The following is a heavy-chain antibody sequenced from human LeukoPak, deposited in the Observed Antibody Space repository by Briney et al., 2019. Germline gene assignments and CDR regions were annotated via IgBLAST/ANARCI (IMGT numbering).Heavy chain of an antibody. CDR2: INHSGST. CDR3: ARGRGTTVTIFDY. CDR1: GGSFSGYY. J-gene: IGHJ4*02. D-gene: IGHD4-17*01. V-gene: IGHV4-34*01. Sequence: SETLSLTCAVYGGSFSGYYWSWIRQPPGKGLEWIGEINHSGSTNYNPSLKSRVTISVDTPKNQFSLKLSSVTDADTAVYYCARGRGTTVTIFDYWGQGTLVTVSS.